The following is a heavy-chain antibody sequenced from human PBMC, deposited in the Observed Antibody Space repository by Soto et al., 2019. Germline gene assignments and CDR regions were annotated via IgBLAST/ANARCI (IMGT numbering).Heavy chain of an antibody. CDR1: GFTFSSYG. CDR3: AKDQRSSGYYHYYGMDV. J-gene: IGHJ6*02. D-gene: IGHD3-22*01. CDR2: ISYDGSNK. Sequence: QVQLVESGGGVVQPGRSLRLSCAASGFTFSSYGMHWVRQAPGKGLEWVAVISYDGSNKYYADSVKGRFTISRDNSKNTLYLQMNSLRAEDTAGYYWAKDQRSSGYYHYYGMDVWGQGTTVTVSS. V-gene: IGHV3-30*18.